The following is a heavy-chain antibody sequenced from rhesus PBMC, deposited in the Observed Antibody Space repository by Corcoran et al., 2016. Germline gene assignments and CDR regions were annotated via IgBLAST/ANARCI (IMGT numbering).Heavy chain of an antibody. Sequence: VQLQESDPGVVKPSETLSLTCSVSDCSIRDIYRWRWIRPPTGTVLEWSRNIDGRNTTTKHKPSRKILWTISKDTSKNQCDGKLSAGTAADTAVDYCARADGSPYWYFYLWGPGTPITISS. D-gene: IGHD4-29*01. V-gene: IGHV4S10*01. CDR1: DCSIRDIYR. J-gene: IGHJ2*01. CDR3: ARADGSPYWYFYL. CDR2: IDGRNTTT.